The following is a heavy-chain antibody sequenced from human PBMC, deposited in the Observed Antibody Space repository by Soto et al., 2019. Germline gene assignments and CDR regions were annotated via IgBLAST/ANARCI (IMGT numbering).Heavy chain of an antibody. CDR1: GGSISSYY. Sequence: KPSETLSLTCTVSGGSISSYYWSWIRQPPGKGLEWIGYIYYSGSTNYNPSLKSRVTISVDTSKNQFSLKLSSVTAADTAVYYCARGNGQGPPFDYWGQGTLVTVSS. D-gene: IGHD2-8*01. CDR3: ARGNGQGPPFDY. V-gene: IGHV4-59*01. CDR2: IYYSGST. J-gene: IGHJ4*02.